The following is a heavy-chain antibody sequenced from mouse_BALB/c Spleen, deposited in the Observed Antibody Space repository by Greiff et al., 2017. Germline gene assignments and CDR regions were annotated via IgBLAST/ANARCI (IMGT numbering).Heavy chain of an antibody. J-gene: IGHJ2*01. CDR3: TRRDY. V-gene: IGHV6-6*02. CDR2: IRLKSNNYAT. CDR1: GFTFSSYA. Sequence: EVKVVESGGGLVKPGGSLKLSCAASGFTFSSYAMSWVRQSPEKRLEWVAEIRLKSNNYATHYAESVKGRFTISRDDSKSSVYLQMNNLRAEDTGIYYCTRRDYWGQGTTLTVSS.